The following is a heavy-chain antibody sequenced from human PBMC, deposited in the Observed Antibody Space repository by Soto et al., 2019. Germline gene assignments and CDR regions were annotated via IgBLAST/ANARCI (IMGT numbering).Heavy chain of an antibody. CDR2: ISVYNGKT. V-gene: IGHV1-18*01. Sequence: ASVKVSCKASGGTFTNYTLNWVRQAPGQGLEWMGWISVYNGKTNYAQNLRGRVTMTTDTSTSTAYMELRSLRSDDTAVYYCVRDLDGSGSYYTDYWGLGTLVTVS. CDR3: VRDLDGSGSYYTDY. D-gene: IGHD3-10*01. J-gene: IGHJ4*02. CDR1: GGTFTNYT.